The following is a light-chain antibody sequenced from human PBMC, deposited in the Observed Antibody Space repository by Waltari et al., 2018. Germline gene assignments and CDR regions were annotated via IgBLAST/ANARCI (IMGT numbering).Light chain of an antibody. CDR3: QSYDSSNRGV. CDR2: GTN. Sequence: NFMLTSPPSSSESPGKTVTISCTRSSGSIASNYVQWYQQRPGSSPTTVFYGTNQRPSGVPDRFSGSIDSSSNSASRTISGLKTGDEADYDCQSYDSSNRGVCGGGTKLTVL. J-gene: IGLJ3*02. CDR1: SGSIASNY. V-gene: IGLV6-57*01.